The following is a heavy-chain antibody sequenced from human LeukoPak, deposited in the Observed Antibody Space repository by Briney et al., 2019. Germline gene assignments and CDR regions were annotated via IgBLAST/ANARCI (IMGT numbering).Heavy chain of an antibody. CDR3: VSLYYYGSGPNNWFDP. V-gene: IGHV1-69*06. CDR1: GGMFNSYA. J-gene: IGHJ5*02. D-gene: IGHD3-10*01. CDR2: IIPVYVTS. Sequence: ASVKVSCKTSGGMFNSYAISWVRQAPGQGLEWMGGIIPVYVTSNYSPKFRGRLTITADKSTSTAYMELTSLRSEDTAVYYCVSLYYYGSGPNNWFDPWGQGTLVTVSS.